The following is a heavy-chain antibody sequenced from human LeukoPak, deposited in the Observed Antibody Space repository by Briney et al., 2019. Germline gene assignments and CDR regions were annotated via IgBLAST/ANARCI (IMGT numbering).Heavy chain of an antibody. CDR1: GGSINDHY. CDR3: ARDTPIDPYYYYYIYV. V-gene: IGHV4-59*11. CDR2: IYYSGTT. D-gene: IGHD2-15*01. J-gene: IGHJ6*03. Sequence: SETLSLTCTVSGGSINDHYWSWIRQPPGKGLEWIGYIYYSGTTNYNPSLKSRVDTSKNQLSLKLTSVTAADTAVYYCARDTPIDPYYYYYIYVWDKGTTVTVSS.